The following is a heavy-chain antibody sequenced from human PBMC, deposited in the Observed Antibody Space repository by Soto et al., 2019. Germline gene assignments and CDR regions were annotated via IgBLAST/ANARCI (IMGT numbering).Heavy chain of an antibody. V-gene: IGHV3-21*01. J-gene: IGHJ4*02. CDR3: AREDSIIIPAVSDF. Sequence: LRLSCTVSGFTFNNYGINWVRQAPGKGLEWVSSVSKSGYAYYSDSVKGRFTISRDNAKNSVSLQMNTLRVEDTAVYYCAREDSIIIPAVSDFWGQGTLVTVSS. CDR1: GFTFNNYG. D-gene: IGHD3-22*01. CDR2: VSKSGYA.